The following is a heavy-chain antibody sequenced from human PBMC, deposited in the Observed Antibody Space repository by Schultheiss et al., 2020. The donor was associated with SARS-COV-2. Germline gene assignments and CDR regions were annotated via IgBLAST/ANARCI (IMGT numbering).Heavy chain of an antibody. D-gene: IGHD3-3*01. V-gene: IGHV3-48*04. J-gene: IGHJ4*02. CDR1: GFTFSSYS. CDR2: ISSSSSTI. CDR3: ARDLGEYDFWCGDLDY. Sequence: GGSLRLSCAASGFTFSSYSMNWVRQAPGKGLEWVSYISSSSSTIYYADSVKGRFTISRDNAKNSLYLQMNSLRAEDTAVYYCARDLGEYDFWCGDLDYWGQGTLVTVSS.